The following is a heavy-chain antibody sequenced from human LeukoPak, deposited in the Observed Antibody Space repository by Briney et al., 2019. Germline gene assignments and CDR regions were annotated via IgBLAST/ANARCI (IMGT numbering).Heavy chain of an antibody. V-gene: IGHV4-59*01. CDR1: GGSISSYY. J-gene: IGHJ5*02. CDR3: ARGMVSSSWYWFDP. D-gene: IGHD6-13*01. Sequence: SETLSLTCTGSGGSISSYYWSWIRQPPGKGLEWSGYIYYSGSTNYNPSLKSRVTISVDTSKNQFSLKLSSVTAADTAVYYCARGMVSSSWYWFDPWGQGTLVTVSS. CDR2: IYYSGST.